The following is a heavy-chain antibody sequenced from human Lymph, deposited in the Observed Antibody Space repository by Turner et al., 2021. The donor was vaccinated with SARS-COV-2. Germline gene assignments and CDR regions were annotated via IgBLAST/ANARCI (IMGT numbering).Heavy chain of an antibody. D-gene: IGHD6-19*01. CDR2: IHYSGST. V-gene: IGHV4-59*08. CDR3: ARHGFSGWYGGGMDV. J-gene: IGHJ6*02. CDR1: GGSISSYY. Sequence: QVQLQESGPGLVSPSENLSPPCPISGGSISSYYWSWIRQPPGKGLEWIGYIHYSGSTNYNLSLKSRVTISVDTSKNQFSRKLSSVTAADTAVYYCARHGFSGWYGGGMDVWGQGTTVTVSS.